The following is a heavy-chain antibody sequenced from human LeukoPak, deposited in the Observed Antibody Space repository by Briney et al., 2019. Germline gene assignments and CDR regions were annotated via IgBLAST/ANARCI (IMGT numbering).Heavy chain of an antibody. CDR2: LYSGAGT. CDR3: AKEETYYYDSSGYFGWFDP. V-gene: IGHV3-53*01. CDR1: GFTVSSNY. D-gene: IGHD3-22*01. Sequence: GGSLRLSCAASGFTVSSNYMTWVRQAPGKGLEWVSVLYSGAGTYYADSVKGRFTISRDNSKNTLYLQMNSLRAEDTAVYYCAKEETYYYDSSGYFGWFDPWGQGTLVTVSS. J-gene: IGHJ5*02.